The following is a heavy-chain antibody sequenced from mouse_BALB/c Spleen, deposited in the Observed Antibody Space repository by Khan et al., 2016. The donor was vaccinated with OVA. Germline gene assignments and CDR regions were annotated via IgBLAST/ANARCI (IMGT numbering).Heavy chain of an antibody. Sequence: EVQLQESGPGLVKPSQSLSLTCTVTGYSITSDYAWNWIRQFPGNKLEWMGYISYSGSTKYNPALKSRISITRDTSKNQFFLQLNSVTTEDTAAYYCARDGSRYNYALDDWGQGTSVTVSS. CDR3: ARDGSRYNYALDD. CDR1: GYSITSDYA. D-gene: IGHD2-3*01. J-gene: IGHJ4*01. V-gene: IGHV3-2*02. CDR2: ISYSGST.